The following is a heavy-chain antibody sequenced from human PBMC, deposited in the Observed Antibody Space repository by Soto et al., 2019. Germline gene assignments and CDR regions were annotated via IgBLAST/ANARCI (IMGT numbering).Heavy chain of an antibody. J-gene: IGHJ4*02. CDR2: IYWNDDK. CDR1: GFSLNTGGVG. Sequence: QITLKESGPTLVNPTQTLTLTCTFSGFSLNTGGVGVGWIRQPPGKALEWLALIYWNDDKRYSPSLKNRFTIIKDTSKNQVVFTMTNMDPVDTATYFCAHSRTYYYDSSGYYLGDYFDFWGQGTLVTVSS. CDR3: AHSRTYYYDSSGYYLGDYFDF. D-gene: IGHD3-22*01. V-gene: IGHV2-5*01.